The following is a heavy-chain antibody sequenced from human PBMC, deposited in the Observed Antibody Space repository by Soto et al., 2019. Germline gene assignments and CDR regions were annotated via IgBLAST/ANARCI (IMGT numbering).Heavy chain of an antibody. V-gene: IGHV1-18*01. CDR2: ISVSNGNT. Sequence: QVQLVQSGEEVKKPGASVKVSCKPSGYPFTSYGITWVRQAPGQGLEWMGWISVSNGNTNYAQNLQGRVTMTADTPTSTDYMELRSLRSDDTDLYYWARGYSNSPDFWGQGTLVTVSS. D-gene: IGHD6-13*01. J-gene: IGHJ4*02. CDR1: GYPFTSYG. CDR3: ARGYSNSPDF.